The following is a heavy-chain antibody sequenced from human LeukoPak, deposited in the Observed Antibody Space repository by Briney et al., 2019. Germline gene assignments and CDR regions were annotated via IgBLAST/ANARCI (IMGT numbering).Heavy chain of an antibody. Sequence: QSGGSLRLSCAVSGLTFSSSWMGWVRQAPGKGLEWVASINPDGNKKYSADSVKGRFTISRDNAENSLYLQMNSLRVEDTAFYYCARNLAYSRLDYWGQGMLVTVSS. CDR3: ARNLAYSRLDY. V-gene: IGHV3-7*01. D-gene: IGHD5-18*01. CDR1: GLTFSSSW. CDR2: INPDGNKK. J-gene: IGHJ4*02.